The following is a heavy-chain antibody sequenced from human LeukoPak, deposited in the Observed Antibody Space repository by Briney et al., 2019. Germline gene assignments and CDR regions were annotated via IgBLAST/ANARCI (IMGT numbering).Heavy chain of an antibody. Sequence: GRSLRLSCAASGFTFSSYAMHWVRQAPGKGLEWVAVISYDGSNKYYADSVKGRFTISRDNSKNTLYLQMNSLRAEDTAVYYCARRAMTTSLLYFDYWGQGTLVTVSS. CDR2: ISYDGSNK. D-gene: IGHD4-11*01. CDR1: GFTFSSYA. V-gene: IGHV3-30-3*01. J-gene: IGHJ4*02. CDR3: ARRAMTTSLLYFDY.